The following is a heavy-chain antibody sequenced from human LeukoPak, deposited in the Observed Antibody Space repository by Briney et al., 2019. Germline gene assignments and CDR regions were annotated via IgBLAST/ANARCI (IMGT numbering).Heavy chain of an antibody. D-gene: IGHD7-27*01. V-gene: IGHV1-2*06. J-gene: IGHJ4*02. CDR3: ARDLSSTPNWEFDY. CDR2: INANSGVT. Sequence: EASVKVSCKASGYTFSAYFIHWVRQGAGQGLEWMGRINANSGVTEYAQNFQGSVAMSRDTSINTASMELSWLTSDDTAVYYCARDLSSTPNWEFDYWGQGTLVTVSS. CDR1: GYTFSAYF.